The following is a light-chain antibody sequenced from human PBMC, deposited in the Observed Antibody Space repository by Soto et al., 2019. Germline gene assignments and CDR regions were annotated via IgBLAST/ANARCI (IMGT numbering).Light chain of an antibody. CDR1: QSLLHSNGYNY. Sequence: DIVMTQSPLSLPVTPGDPASISCRSSQSLLHSNGYNYLDWYLQKPGQSPQLLIYLGSNRASGVPDRFSGSGSGTDFTLKISRVEAEDVGVYYCMQALQTPITFGHGTRLAIK. CDR2: LGS. V-gene: IGKV2-28*01. J-gene: IGKJ5*01. CDR3: MQALQTPIT.